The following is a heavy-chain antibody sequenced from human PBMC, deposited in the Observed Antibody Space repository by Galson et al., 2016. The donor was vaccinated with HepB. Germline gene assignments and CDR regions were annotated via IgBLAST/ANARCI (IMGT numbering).Heavy chain of an antibody. Sequence: SLRLSCAASGFVFSKYGMHWVRQAPGKGLEWVAGLSYNGLNQHYPDSLMGRFTVSRDNSKSIMYLQMDSLRPDDTAVYYCTKQVAEGGLGDTWGQGTVVTVSS. J-gene: IGHJ5*02. D-gene: IGHD2-15*01. V-gene: IGHV3-30*18. CDR1: GFVFSKYG. CDR3: TKQVAEGGLGDT. CDR2: LSYNGLNQ.